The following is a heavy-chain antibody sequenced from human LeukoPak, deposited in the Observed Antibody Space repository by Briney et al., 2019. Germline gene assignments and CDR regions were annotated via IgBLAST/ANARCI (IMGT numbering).Heavy chain of an antibody. D-gene: IGHD1-7*01. J-gene: IGHJ1*01. Sequence: SETLSLTCTVSGGSISSSSYYWGWIRQPPGKGLEWIGSIYYSGSTYYNPSLKSRVTISVDTSKNQFSLKLSSVTAADTAVYYCAGEGNYALEHWGQGTVVTVSS. CDR3: AGEGNYALEH. V-gene: IGHV4-39*01. CDR1: GGSISSSSYY. CDR2: IYYSGST.